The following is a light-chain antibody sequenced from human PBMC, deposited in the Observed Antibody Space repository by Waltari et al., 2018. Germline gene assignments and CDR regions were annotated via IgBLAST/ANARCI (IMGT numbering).Light chain of an antibody. CDR1: RSHRGYA. CDR3: QTWGTGIRV. CDR2: VSNDGSH. V-gene: IGLV4-69*01. Sequence: MLTHAPSASASLGASVKLTCTLSRSHRGYATAWPQQQPGKGPRFLMKVSNDGSHTKGDGIPDRFSGSSSGAERYLTISRLQSEDEADYYCQTWGTGIRVFGGGTKLTV. J-gene: IGLJ2*01.